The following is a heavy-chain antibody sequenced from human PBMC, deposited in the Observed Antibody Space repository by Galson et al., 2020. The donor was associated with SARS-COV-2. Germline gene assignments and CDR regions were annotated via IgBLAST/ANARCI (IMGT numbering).Heavy chain of an antibody. V-gene: IGHV2-70*01. CDR3: ARMADGYGGYDYGSSPFDY. CDR2: LDCDNDK. J-gene: IGHJ4*02. D-gene: IGHD5-12*01. CDR1: GFSLTTSGMG. Sequence: SGPTLVKPPQTLTLTCTFSGFSLTTSGMGVTWIRQPPGKALEWLALLDCDNDKYYSTSLMTRLTIPGDTSKNHVFLTMTNMDPVDTATDYCARMADGYGGYDYGSSPFDYWGQGTRVTGS.